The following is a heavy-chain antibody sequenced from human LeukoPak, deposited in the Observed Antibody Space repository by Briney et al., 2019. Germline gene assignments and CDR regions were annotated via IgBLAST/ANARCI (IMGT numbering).Heavy chain of an antibody. J-gene: IGHJ5*02. CDR2: IYYSGST. CDR1: GGSISSGDYY. D-gene: IGHD3-3*01. CDR3: ARRGYSFVWFDP. Sequence: SQTLSLTCTVSGGSISSGDYYWSWIRQHPGKGLEWIAYIYYSGSTYYNPSLKSRVTISVDTSKNQFSLKLSSVTAADTAVYYCARRGYSFVWFDPWGQGTLVTVSS. V-gene: IGHV4-31*03.